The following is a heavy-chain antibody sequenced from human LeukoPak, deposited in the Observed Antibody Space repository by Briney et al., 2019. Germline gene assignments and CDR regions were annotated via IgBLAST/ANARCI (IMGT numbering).Heavy chain of an antibody. CDR3: ARDFLTSGYSSSWYFKSYYMDV. V-gene: IGHV4-61*02. J-gene: IGHJ6*03. CDR1: GGSISSGSYY. CDR2: IYTNGST. Sequence: SQTLSLTCTVSGGSISSGSYYWSWIRQPAGKVLEWIGRIYTNGSTNYNPSLKSRVTISVDTSKNQFSLKLSSVTAADTAVYYCARDFLTSGYSSSWYFKSYYMDVWGKGTTVTVSS. D-gene: IGHD6-13*01.